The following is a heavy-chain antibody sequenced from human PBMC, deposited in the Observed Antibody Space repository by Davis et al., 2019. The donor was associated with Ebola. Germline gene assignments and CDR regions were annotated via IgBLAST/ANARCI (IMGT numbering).Heavy chain of an antibody. CDR1: GYTLTDYQ. CDR3: ARGTSRKQERGHWFDP. CDR2: INPISGDT. D-gene: IGHD1/OR15-1a*01. Sequence: ASVKVSCKASGYTLTDYQMHWVRQAPGQGLEWMGGINPISGDTNYAEKFQGRVTMARDTSISTAYMELSRLRYDDTAVYYCARGTSRKQERGHWFDPWGQGTLVTVSS. V-gene: IGHV1-2*02. J-gene: IGHJ5*02.